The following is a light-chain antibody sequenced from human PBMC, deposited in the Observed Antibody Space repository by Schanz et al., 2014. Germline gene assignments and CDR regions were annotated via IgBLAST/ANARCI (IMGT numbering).Light chain of an antibody. V-gene: IGKV3-20*01. Sequence: DIVLTQSPGTLSLSPGERATLSCRASQSLSSNHLAWYQQKPGQAPRLIIYGISVRAAGIPTRFSGSGSGTEFTLTISSLQSEDFAVYYCQQYGSSPLTFGGGTKVEIK. CDR2: GIS. J-gene: IGKJ4*01. CDR1: QSLSSNH. CDR3: QQYGSSPLT.